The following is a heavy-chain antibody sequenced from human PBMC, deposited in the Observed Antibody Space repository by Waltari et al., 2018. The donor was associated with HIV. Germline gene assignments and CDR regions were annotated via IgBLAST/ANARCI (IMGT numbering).Heavy chain of an antibody. CDR3: ASAFIEYFDS. D-gene: IGHD3-16*02. CDR2: IYHGGSP. J-gene: IGHJ4*02. Sequence: QVQLQESGPGLLKPSETLSLTCAVSGYSISSGYYWGWIRQPPGKGLEWIGSIYHGGSPYYNPSLKSRVTISVDTSKNQFSLKLSSVTAADTAIYHCASAFIEYFDSWGQGTLVTVSS. V-gene: IGHV4-38-2*01. CDR1: GYSISSGYY.